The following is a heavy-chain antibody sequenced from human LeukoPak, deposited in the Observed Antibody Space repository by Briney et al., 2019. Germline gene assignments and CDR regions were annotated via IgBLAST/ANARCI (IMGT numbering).Heavy chain of an antibody. D-gene: IGHD3-16*02. Sequence: SETLSLTCTVSGGSISSGGYYWSWIRQHPGKGLEWIGYIYYSGSTYYNPSLKSRVTISVDTSKNQFSLKLSSVTAADTAVYYCARVIEDRFDYWGQGTLVTVSS. CDR1: GGSISSGGYY. CDR3: ARVIEDRFDY. V-gene: IGHV4-31*03. CDR2: IYYSGST. J-gene: IGHJ4*02.